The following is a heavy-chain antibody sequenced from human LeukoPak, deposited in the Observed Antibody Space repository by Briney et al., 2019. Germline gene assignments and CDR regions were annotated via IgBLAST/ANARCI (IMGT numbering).Heavy chain of an antibody. CDR3: ARDRGCSGGGCYDNWFDP. J-gene: IGHJ5*02. Sequence: GASVKVSCKAYGYTFTSYGFNWVRQAPGQGLEWMGWVTGYNGNTNYAQKIQGRVTMTTDTSTSTAYMELRSLRSDDTAVYYCARDRGCSGGGCYDNWFDPWGQGTLVIVSS. V-gene: IGHV1-18*01. CDR1: GYTFTSYG. CDR2: VTGYNGNT. D-gene: IGHD2-15*01.